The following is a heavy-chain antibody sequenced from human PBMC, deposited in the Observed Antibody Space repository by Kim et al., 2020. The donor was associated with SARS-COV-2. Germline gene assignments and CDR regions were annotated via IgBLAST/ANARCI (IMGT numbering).Heavy chain of an antibody. Sequence: GGSLRLSCAASGFTFSSYWMSWVRQAPGKGLEWVANIKQDGSEKYYVDSVKGRFTISRDNAKNSLYLQMNSLRAEDTAVYYCARDSPDYYDSSGYYYGDAFDIWGQGTMVTVSS. V-gene: IGHV3-7*01. J-gene: IGHJ3*02. D-gene: IGHD3-22*01. CDR1: GFTFSSYW. CDR3: ARDSPDYYDSSGYYYGDAFDI. CDR2: IKQDGSEK.